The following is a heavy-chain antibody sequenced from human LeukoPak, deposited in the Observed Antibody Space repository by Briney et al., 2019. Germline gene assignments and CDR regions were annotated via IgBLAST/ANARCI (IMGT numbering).Heavy chain of an antibody. V-gene: IGHV4-4*07. Sequence: SETLSLTCTASGGSISSYYWSWIRQPAGKGLEWIGRIYTSGSTNYNPSLKSRVTMSVDTSKNQFSLKLSSVTAADTAVYYCARGLSVITFGGALYYFDYWGQGTLVTVSS. J-gene: IGHJ4*02. CDR2: IYTSGST. CDR1: GGSISSYY. D-gene: IGHD3-16*01. CDR3: ARGLSVITFGGALYYFDY.